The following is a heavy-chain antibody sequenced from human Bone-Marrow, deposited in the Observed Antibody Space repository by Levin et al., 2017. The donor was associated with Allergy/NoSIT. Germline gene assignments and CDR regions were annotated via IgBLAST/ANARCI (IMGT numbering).Heavy chain of an antibody. CDR3: TTDRTYSPIDY. CDR2: IKRESHGGTT. J-gene: IGHJ4*02. Sequence: SCAASGFSFSDAWMSWVRQAPGKGLEWVGHIKRESHGGTTDYAAPVKGRFTISRDDSKNTLYLQMNSLNTEDTAVYYCTTDRTYSPIDYWGQGALVTVSS. D-gene: IGHD5-18*01. V-gene: IGHV3-15*01. CDR1: GFSFSDAW.